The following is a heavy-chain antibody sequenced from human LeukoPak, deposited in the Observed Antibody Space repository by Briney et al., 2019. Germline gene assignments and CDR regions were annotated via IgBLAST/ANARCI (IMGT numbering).Heavy chain of an antibody. CDR3: AKAIERGLQIAIRFLEYPFDY. J-gene: IGHJ4*02. D-gene: IGHD3-3*01. CDR2: IRYDGSNK. Sequence: GGSLRLSCAASGFTFSSYGMHWVRQAPGKGLEWVAFIRYDGSNKYYADSVKGRFTISRDNSKNTLYLQMNSLRAEDTAVYYCAKAIERGLQIAIRFLEYPFDYWGQGTLVTVSS. CDR1: GFTFSSYG. V-gene: IGHV3-30*02.